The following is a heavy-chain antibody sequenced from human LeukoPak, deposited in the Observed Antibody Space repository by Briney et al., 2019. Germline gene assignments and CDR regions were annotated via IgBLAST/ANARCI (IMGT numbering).Heavy chain of an antibody. CDR2: IYYSGST. D-gene: IGHD2-15*01. J-gene: IGHJ6*03. CDR1: GGSISSSSYY. Sequence: SETLSLTCTVSGGSISSSSYYWSWIRQPPGKGLEWIGYIYYSGSTNYNPSLKSRVTISVDTSKNQFSLKLRSVTAADTAVYYCARTTEGYCCGRSCYSYYYYMDVWGKGTTVTVSS. CDR3: ARTTEGYCCGRSCYSYYYYMDV. V-gene: IGHV4-61*01.